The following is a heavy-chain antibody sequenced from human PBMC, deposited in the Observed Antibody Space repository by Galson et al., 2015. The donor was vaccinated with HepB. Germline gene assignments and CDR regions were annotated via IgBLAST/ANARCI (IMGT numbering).Heavy chain of an antibody. CDR3: TSHIWSGYPYFDY. Sequence: SLRLSCAASGFTFSGSAMHWVRQASGKGLEWVGRIRSKANSYATAYAASVKGRFTISRDDSKNTAYLQMNSLKTEDTAVYYCTSHIWSGYPYFDYWGQGTLVTVSS. CDR1: GFTFSGSA. CDR2: IRSKANSYAT. J-gene: IGHJ4*02. D-gene: IGHD3-3*01. V-gene: IGHV3-73*01.